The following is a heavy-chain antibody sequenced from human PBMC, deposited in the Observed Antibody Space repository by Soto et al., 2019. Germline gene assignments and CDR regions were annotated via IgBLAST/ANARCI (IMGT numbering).Heavy chain of an antibody. CDR1: EFTFSDYA. Sequence: EVQLLESGGGLVQPGGSLRLSCAASEFTFSDYAMTWVRQAPGKGLEWVSGISGSGGSTYYGDSFKGRFTTSRDNSKNPLYLQMNSLRAEDTAIYYCAKGMTLMVRNYYYALDVWGQGTTVTVSS. D-gene: IGHD3-10*01. V-gene: IGHV3-23*01. J-gene: IGHJ6*02. CDR2: ISGSGGST. CDR3: AKGMTLMVRNYYYALDV.